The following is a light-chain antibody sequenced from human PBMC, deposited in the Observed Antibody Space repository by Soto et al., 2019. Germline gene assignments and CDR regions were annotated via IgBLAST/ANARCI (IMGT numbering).Light chain of an antibody. CDR3: QQYKSFSEVT. CDR1: QSISSW. Sequence: DIPMTPFPSTLSASVGDRVTITCRASQSISSWLAWYQHKPGKAPKLLIYKASTLESGVPSRFSGRRSETEFTLTISSLQPDDFATYYCQQYKSFSEVTFGGGTRVEVK. V-gene: IGKV1-5*03. J-gene: IGKJ4*01. CDR2: KAS.